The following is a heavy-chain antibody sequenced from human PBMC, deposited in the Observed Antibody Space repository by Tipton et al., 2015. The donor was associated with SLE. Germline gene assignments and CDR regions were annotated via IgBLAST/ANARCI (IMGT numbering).Heavy chain of an antibody. CDR3: ARDTSDWRLGY. CDR2: IIPILGTP. Sequence: VQLVQSGAEVKKPGSSVKVSCKASGGTFSTSGISWVRQAPGQGLEWMGGIIPILGTPNYAQKFQGRVTITTDESTTTAYMTLSRLRSEATAVYYCARDTSDWRLGYWGQGTLVTVSS. CDR1: GGTFSTSG. D-gene: IGHD6-19*01. V-gene: IGHV1-69*01. J-gene: IGHJ4*02.